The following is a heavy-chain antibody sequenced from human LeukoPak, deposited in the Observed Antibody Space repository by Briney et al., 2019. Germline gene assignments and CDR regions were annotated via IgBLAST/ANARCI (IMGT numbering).Heavy chain of an antibody. CDR3: ARVIRLGELDY. D-gene: IGHD3-16*01. Sequence: SGGSLTLSCAASGFTFSSYSMNWVRQAAGKVLEWVSYISSSSRTIYYADSVKGRFTISRDNAKNSLYLQMNSLRAEDTAVYYCARVIRLGELDYWGQGTLVTVSS. CDR2: ISSSSRTI. V-gene: IGHV3-48*04. CDR1: GFTFSSYS. J-gene: IGHJ4*02.